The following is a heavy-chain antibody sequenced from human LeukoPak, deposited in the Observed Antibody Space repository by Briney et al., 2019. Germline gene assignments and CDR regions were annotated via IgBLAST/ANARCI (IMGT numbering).Heavy chain of an antibody. CDR3: ARECGGSGYYFDY. J-gene: IGHJ4*02. CDR1: GFTFSSYA. D-gene: IGHD2-15*01. V-gene: IGHV3-30-3*01. CDR2: ISYDGSNK. Sequence: GGSLRLSCAASGFTFSSYAMHWVRQAPGEGLEWVAVISYDGSNKYYADSVRGRFTISRDNSKNTLYLQMNSLRAEDAAVYYCARECGGSGYYFDYWGQGTLVTVS.